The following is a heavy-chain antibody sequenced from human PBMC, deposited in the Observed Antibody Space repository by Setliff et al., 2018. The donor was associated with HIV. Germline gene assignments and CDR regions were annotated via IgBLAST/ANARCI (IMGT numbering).Heavy chain of an antibody. D-gene: IGHD1-26*01. Sequence: GPGKGSCKNSGYTVISYGISWVRQAPGQGLEWMGWISGYNANTNYALELQGRLTMTTDTSTRTAYMELWNLRSDDTAVYYCARDGDSRDGRLYHYYYMDVWGKGTTVTVSS. V-gene: IGHV1-18*01. CDR2: ISGYNANT. CDR3: ARDGDSRDGRLYHYYYMDV. J-gene: IGHJ6*03. CDR1: GYTVISYG.